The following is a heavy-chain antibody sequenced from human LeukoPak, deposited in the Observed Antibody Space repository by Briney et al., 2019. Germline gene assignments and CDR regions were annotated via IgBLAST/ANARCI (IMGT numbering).Heavy chain of an antibody. CDR3: ARDGYGGVSTFDAFDI. D-gene: IGHD4-23*01. J-gene: IGHJ3*02. CDR2: IYTSGST. CDR1: GGSISSGSYY. Sequence: PSETLSLTCTVSGGSISSGSYYWSWIRQPAGKGLEWIGRIYTSGSTNYNPSHKSRVTISVDTSKNQFSLKLSSVTAADTAVYYCARDGYGGVSTFDAFDIWGQGTMVTVSS. V-gene: IGHV4-61*02.